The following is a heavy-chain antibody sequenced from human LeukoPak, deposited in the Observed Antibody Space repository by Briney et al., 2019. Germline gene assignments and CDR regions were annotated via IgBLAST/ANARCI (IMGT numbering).Heavy chain of an antibody. V-gene: IGHV3-23*01. CDR2: ISGSGGST. CDR1: GFTFSSYA. D-gene: IGHD3-22*01. Sequence: GGSLRLSCTASGFTFSSYAMSWVRQAPGKGLEWVSAISGSGGSTYYADSVKGRFTISRDNSKNTLYLQMNSLRAEDTAVYYCAKDYGSYYDSSGDYWGQGTLVTVSS. J-gene: IGHJ4*02. CDR3: AKDYGSYYDSSGDY.